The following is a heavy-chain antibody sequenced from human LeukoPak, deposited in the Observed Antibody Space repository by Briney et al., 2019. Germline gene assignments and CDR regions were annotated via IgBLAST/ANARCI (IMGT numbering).Heavy chain of an antibody. Sequence: SETLSLTCTVSGGSINNYCWSWIRQPPGEGLEWIGYIYYSGSTNYNPSLRSRVIISVDTSKNQFSLKLSSVTAADTAVYYCSGEQTSDGFFDLWGQGTMVTVSS. CDR1: GGSINNYC. CDR3: SGEQTSDGFFDL. J-gene: IGHJ3*01. D-gene: IGHD3-10*01. CDR2: IYYSGST. V-gene: IGHV4-59*01.